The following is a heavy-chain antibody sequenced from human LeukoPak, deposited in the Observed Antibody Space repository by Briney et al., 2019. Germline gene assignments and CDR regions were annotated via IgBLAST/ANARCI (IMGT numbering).Heavy chain of an antibody. V-gene: IGHV6-1*01. J-gene: IGHJ5*02. CDR3: ARDGSASFFNL. CDR1: GDSVSIDSAV. D-gene: IGHD3-10*01. CDR2: TYYRSNKWNS. Sequence: SPTLSLTCAISGDSVSIDSAVWNWVRRSPARGLEWLGSTYYRSNKWNSHYAESVKRRLPIKPDTSRNQFSLQLHAVTPEHTAVYYCARDGSASFFNLRGQGTLVTVSP.